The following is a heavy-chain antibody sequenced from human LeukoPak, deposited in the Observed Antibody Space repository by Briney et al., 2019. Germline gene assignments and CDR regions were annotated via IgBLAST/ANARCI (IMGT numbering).Heavy chain of an antibody. J-gene: IGHJ4*02. Sequence: SGGSLRLSCSASGFTFSSYAMHWVRQAPGKGLEYVSAIRRNGGSTYYADSVKGRFTISRDNSKNTLYLQMSSLRAEGTAVYYCVKGGNSGWWYFDYWGQGTLVTVSS. CDR1: GFTFSSYA. V-gene: IGHV3-64D*06. CDR3: VKGGNSGWWYFDY. CDR2: IRRNGGST. D-gene: IGHD6-19*01.